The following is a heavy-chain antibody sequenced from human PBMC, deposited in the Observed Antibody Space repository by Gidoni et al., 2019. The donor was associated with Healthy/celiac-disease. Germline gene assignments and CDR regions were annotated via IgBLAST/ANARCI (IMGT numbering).Heavy chain of an antibody. CDR3: ARRVAAAGNGGWFDP. J-gene: IGHJ5*02. CDR2: SNPNSGGT. D-gene: IGHD6-13*01. V-gene: IGHV1-2*04. Sequence: QVQLVQSGAEVKKPGASVKVSCKASGYTFTGYYMHWVRQAPGQGLEWMGWSNPNSGGTNYAQKFQGWVTMTRDTSISTAYMELSRLRSDDTAVYYCARRVAAAGNGGWFDPWGQGTLVTVSS. CDR1: GYTFTGYY.